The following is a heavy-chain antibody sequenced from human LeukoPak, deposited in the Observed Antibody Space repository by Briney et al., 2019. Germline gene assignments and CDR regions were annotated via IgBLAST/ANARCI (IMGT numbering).Heavy chain of an antibody. J-gene: IGHJ4*02. CDR2: ISYDGSNR. CDR1: GFPFNIYA. V-gene: IGHV3-30*04. D-gene: IGHD5-12*01. Sequence: PGRSLRLSCAASGFPFNIYAIHWVRRAPGKGLEWVAAISYDGSNRYYADSVRGRFTVSRDNSKNTAYLQVNSLRTEDTAVYYYARDLATTSEFWGQGTLLTVSS. CDR3: ARDLATTSEF.